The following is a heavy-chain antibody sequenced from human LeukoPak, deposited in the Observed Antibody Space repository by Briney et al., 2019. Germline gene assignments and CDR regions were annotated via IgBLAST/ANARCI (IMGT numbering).Heavy chain of an antibody. CDR1: GFTFSSYD. V-gene: IGHV3-13*01. CDR3: ARGKRYSSSWFYNRFDP. CDR2: IGTTGDT. D-gene: IGHD6-13*01. Sequence: GGSLRLSCAASGFTFSSYDMHWVRQTTGKGLEWVSGIGTTGDTHYPDSVKGRFTVSRENAKNSLYLQMNSLRAGDTAVYYCARGKRYSSSWFYNRFDPWGQGTLVTVSS. J-gene: IGHJ5*02.